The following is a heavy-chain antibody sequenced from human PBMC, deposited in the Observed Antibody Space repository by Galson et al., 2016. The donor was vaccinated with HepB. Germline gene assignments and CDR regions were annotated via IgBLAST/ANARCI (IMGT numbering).Heavy chain of an antibody. V-gene: IGHV3-7*01. Sequence: SLRLSCAASGFTFSNYWMSWVRQPPGKGLEWVGNIKRDGSEKYYVDSVKGRFTISRDNAKNSLYLQMNSPRAEDTAVYYCARDGSGWLFDSWGQGTLVTVSS. CDR3: ARDGSGWLFDS. J-gene: IGHJ4*02. CDR2: IKRDGSEK. CDR1: GFTFSNYW. D-gene: IGHD6-19*01.